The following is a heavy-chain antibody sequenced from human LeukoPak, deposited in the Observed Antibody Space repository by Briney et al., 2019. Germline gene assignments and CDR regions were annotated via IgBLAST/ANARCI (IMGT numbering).Heavy chain of an antibody. V-gene: IGHV1-2*02. D-gene: IGHD2-21*02. CDR1: GYTFTGYY. J-gene: IGHJ6*03. CDR2: INPNSGGT. CDR3: ARDLAYCGGDCYPYPPRVNYYYMDV. Sequence: ASVKVSCKASGYTFTGYYMHWVRQAPGQGLEWMGWINPNSGGTNYAQKFQGRVTMTRDTSISTAYMELSRLRSDDTAVYYCARDLAYCGGDCYPYPPRVNYYYMDVWGRGTTVTVSS.